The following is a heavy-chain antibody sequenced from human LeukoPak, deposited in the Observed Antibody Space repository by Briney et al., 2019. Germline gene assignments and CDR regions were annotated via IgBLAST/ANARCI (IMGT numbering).Heavy chain of an antibody. CDR2: IFHDGGA. Sequence: PSETLSLTCDVSGYSISNGYQWAWIRQSPGRGLEWIGTIFHDGGAHYNPSLGSRVVISIDTSKNQFSLRLRSVTVTDTAVYYCARDPRWLTPDCTSTSCYENYFDPWGRGTLVTVSS. J-gene: IGHJ5*02. V-gene: IGHV4-38-2*02. D-gene: IGHD2-2*01. CDR1: GYSISNGYQ. CDR3: ARDPRWLTPDCTSTSCYENYFDP.